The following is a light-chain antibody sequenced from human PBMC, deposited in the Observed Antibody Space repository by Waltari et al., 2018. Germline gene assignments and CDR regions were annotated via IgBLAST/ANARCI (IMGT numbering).Light chain of an antibody. CDR3: VLYMCGGISV. V-gene: IGLV8-61*02. CDR2: RND. CDR1: TGSVSTSYY. J-gene: IGLJ3*02. Sequence: QTVVTQEPSFSVSPGGTVTLTCGLSTGSVSTSYYPSWYQKTPVLAPRTLIYRNDVRSSGVPDCFSGSIVGNKAVLTITGAQAYDESDYYCVLYMCGGISVFGGGTKLTVL.